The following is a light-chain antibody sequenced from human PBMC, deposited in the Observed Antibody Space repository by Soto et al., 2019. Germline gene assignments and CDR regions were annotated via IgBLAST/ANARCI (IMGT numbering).Light chain of an antibody. J-gene: IGLJ3*02. V-gene: IGLV2-23*01. CDR3: SSHAGDTMWV. CDR1: SSDVVSYNL. Sequence: QSALTQPASVSGSPGQSITISCTGTSSDVVSYNLVSWYQQHPGKVPKLMIYEATKRPSGVSDRFSGSKSGNTASLTISGLQAEDEADYYCSSHAGDTMWVLGGGTKLTVL. CDR2: EAT.